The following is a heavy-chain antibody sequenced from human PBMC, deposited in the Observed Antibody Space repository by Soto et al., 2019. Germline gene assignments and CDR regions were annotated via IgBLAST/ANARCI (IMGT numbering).Heavy chain of an antibody. Sequence: GGSLRLSCAVSGCTFISYATSWVFKAPGKGLEWVSAISGSGGSTYYADSVKGRFTISRDNSKNTLYMQMNSLRAEDTSVYYCAKGPYDILTRPPDYWGQGTLVTVSS. D-gene: IGHD3-9*01. J-gene: IGHJ4*02. V-gene: IGHV3-23*01. CDR3: AKGPYDILTRPPDY. CDR1: GCTFISYA. CDR2: ISGSGGST.